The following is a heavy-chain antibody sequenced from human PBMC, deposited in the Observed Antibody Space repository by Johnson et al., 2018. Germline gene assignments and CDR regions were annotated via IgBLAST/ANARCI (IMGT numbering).Heavy chain of an antibody. CDR3: VVGMRDCEH. D-gene: IGHD2-21*02. J-gene: IGHJ1*01. CDR1: GFTFCNYY. CDR2: IKEDATEK. Sequence: VQLVESGGGSVQPGGSLRLACSTSGFTFCNYYMSWVRQAPGKGLEWVANIKEDATEKNYVDSVKGRFTISRDNAKKSFYLHMSSLRVEDTGVYYGVVGMRDCEHWGQGSLVTVSS. V-gene: IGHV3-7*01.